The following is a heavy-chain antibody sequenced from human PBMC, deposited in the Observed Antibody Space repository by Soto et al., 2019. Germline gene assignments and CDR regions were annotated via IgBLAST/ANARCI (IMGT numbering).Heavy chain of an antibody. CDR1: GFTFSSFA. D-gene: IGHD2-15*01. CDR3: AKVMAANLYYFDY. CDR2: ISGSGGDT. J-gene: IGHJ4*02. Sequence: GGSLRLSCAASGFTFSSFAMSWVRQAPGKGLEWVSGISGSGGDTYDADSVKGRFTISRDNSKSTLYLQMNSLRAEDTAVYYCAKVMAANLYYFDYWGQGTLVTVSS. V-gene: IGHV3-23*01.